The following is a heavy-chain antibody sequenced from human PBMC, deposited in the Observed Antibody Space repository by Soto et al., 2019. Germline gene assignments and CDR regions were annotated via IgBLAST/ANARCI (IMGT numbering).Heavy chain of an antibody. CDR3: AKDPTVTKWLSVNWFDP. CDR1: GFTFSSYA. V-gene: IGHV3-23*01. D-gene: IGHD4-4*01. Sequence: EVQLLESGGGLVQPGGSLRLSCAASGFTFSSYAMSWVRQAPGKGLEWVSAISGSGGSTYYADSVKGRFTISRDNSKNTLYLQMNSLRAEDTAVYYCAKDPTVTKWLSVNWFDPWGQGTLVTVSS. CDR2: ISGSGGST. J-gene: IGHJ5*02.